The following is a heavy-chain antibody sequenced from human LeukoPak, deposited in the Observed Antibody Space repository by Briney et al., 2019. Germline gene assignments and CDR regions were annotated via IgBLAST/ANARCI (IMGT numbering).Heavy chain of an antibody. D-gene: IGHD6-19*01. CDR3: ARASGWYFKV. CDR2: INHSGST. CDR1: GGSFSGYY. J-gene: IGHJ3*01. V-gene: IGHV4-34*01. Sequence: PSETLSLTCAVYGGSFSGYYWSWIRQPPGKGLEWIGEINHSGSTNYNPSLRSRVTISVDTSKNQFSLKLSSVTAADTAVYYCARASGWYFKVWGQGTMVTVSS.